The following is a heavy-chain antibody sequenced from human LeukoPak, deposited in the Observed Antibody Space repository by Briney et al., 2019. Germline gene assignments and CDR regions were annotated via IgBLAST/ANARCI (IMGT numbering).Heavy chain of an antibody. Sequence: GSLRLSFAASGFTFSSYSWIWVRQAPGKGLEWVSSISSSSSYIYYADSVKGRFTISRDNAKNSLYLQMNSLRAEDTAVYYCARAPTYGSGSSFDYWGQGTLVTVSS. D-gene: IGHD3-10*01. J-gene: IGHJ4*02. V-gene: IGHV3-21*04. CDR3: ARAPTYGSGSSFDY. CDR1: GFTFSSYS. CDR2: ISSSSSYI.